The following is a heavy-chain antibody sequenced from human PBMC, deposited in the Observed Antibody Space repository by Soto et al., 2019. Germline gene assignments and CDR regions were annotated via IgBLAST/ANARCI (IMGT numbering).Heavy chain of an antibody. CDR1: GDSISSRSYY. Sequence: LRETLSLTCTVTGDSISSRSYYWGWIRQPPGKGLEWIGSIYYSGSTYNNPSLRSRVSMSIDTPKDQFSLKLKSVTAADTALYFCARQRTSVVTQAYFDVWGPGXLVTVYS. CDR2: IYYSGST. D-gene: IGHD2-21*02. J-gene: IGHJ4*02. V-gene: IGHV4-39*01. CDR3: ARQRTSVVTQAYFDV.